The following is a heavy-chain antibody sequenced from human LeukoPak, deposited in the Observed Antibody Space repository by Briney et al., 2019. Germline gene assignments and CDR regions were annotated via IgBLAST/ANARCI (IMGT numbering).Heavy chain of an antibody. V-gene: IGHV3-11*01. Sequence: GGSLRLSCAASGFIFSDYYMSWIRQPPGKGLEWISYISNTGSAIYYADSVKGRLTVSRDNAKNSLYLQLNSLRAEDTAVYYCARDFRITVFGVVEGAHFDYWGQGTQVTVSS. J-gene: IGHJ4*02. D-gene: IGHD3-3*01. CDR2: ISNTGSAI. CDR1: GFIFSDYY. CDR3: ARDFRITVFGVVEGAHFDY.